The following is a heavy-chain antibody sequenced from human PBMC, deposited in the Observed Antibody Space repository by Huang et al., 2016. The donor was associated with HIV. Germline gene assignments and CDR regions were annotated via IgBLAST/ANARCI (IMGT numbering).Heavy chain of an antibody. CDR2: ISKTSGAT. CDR3: VRDSSSGLQLRY. J-gene: IGHJ4*02. V-gene: IGHV3-48*01. CDR1: GYTFSTYR. D-gene: IGHD3-22*01. Sequence: EVQLVESGGGLAQPGGTLSLSCLASGYTFSTYRRNWVRQAPGKGLEWVSYISKTSGATSYAESVKGRLTVSRDNVKNSLYLQMNRLRVEDTAMYYCVRDSSSGLQLRYWGQGALVIVS.